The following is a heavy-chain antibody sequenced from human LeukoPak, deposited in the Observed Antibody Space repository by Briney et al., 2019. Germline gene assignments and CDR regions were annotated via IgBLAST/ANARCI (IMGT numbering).Heavy chain of an antibody. CDR2: INSDGSRT. CDR3: ARRIVLMVYGVLYNWFDP. CDR1: GFTFSTYW. J-gene: IGHJ5*02. V-gene: IGHV3-74*01. Sequence: PGGSLRLSCAASGFTFSTYWMHWVRQAPGKGLVWVSRINSDGSRTSYADSVKGRFTISRDNAKNTLYLQMNGLRAEDTAVYYCARRIVLMVYGVLYNWFDPWGQGTLVTVSS. D-gene: IGHD2-8*01.